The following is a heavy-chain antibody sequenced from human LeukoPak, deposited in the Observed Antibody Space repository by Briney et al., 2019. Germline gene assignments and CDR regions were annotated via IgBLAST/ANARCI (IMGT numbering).Heavy chain of an antibody. CDR2: MNPNSGNT. Sequence: GASVKVSCKASGYTFTSSDINWGRQATGQGLEWRGWMNPNSGNTGYAQKFQGRVTMTRNTSISTVYMELSSMRSEDTAVYYCARGKWELPVPRAFDIWGQGTMVTVSS. CDR1: GYTFTSSD. D-gene: IGHD1-26*01. CDR3: ARGKWELPVPRAFDI. J-gene: IGHJ3*02. V-gene: IGHV1-8*01.